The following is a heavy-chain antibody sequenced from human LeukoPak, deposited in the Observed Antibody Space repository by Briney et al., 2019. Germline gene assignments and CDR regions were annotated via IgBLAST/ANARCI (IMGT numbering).Heavy chain of an antibody. CDR2: ITSSSSTI. D-gene: IGHD5-24*01. CDR1: GFTFNNYG. V-gene: IGHV3-48*04. J-gene: IGHJ4*02. CDR3: AKYPRDGYNYGWYYFDY. Sequence: GGSLRLSCAASGFTFNNYGMNWVRQAPGKGLEWVSYITSSSSTIYYADSVKGRFTISRDNAKNSLYLQMNSLRAEDTALYYCAKYPRDGYNYGWYYFDYWGQGTLVTVSS.